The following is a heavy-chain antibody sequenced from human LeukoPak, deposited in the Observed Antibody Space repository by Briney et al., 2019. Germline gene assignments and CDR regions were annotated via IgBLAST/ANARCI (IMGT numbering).Heavy chain of an antibody. J-gene: IGHJ4*02. CDR3: ARDGWLDY. Sequence: PGGSLRLSCAASGFTFSGYSLNWVRQAPGKGLEWVSSINSGSSDIYYAGSVRGRFTISRDNAKNSLYLQMSSLRAEDTAVYYCARDGWLDYWGQGTLVTVSS. V-gene: IGHV3-21*01. CDR1: GFTFSGYS. CDR2: INSGSSDI. D-gene: IGHD2-15*01.